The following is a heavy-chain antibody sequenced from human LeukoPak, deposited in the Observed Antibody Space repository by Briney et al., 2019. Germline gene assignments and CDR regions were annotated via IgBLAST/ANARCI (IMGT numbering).Heavy chain of an antibody. J-gene: IGHJ4*01. Sequence: GGSLSLSCAASGFGFSNFWMHWVRQAPGKGLVWVSRIKTDGTTSVYADSVKGRFTISRDNAKNTLYLHMKSLRTDDTAAYFCATEADPTLYASSSPAYWSQGTPVTVSS. CDR2: IKTDGTTS. V-gene: IGHV3-74*01. D-gene: IGHD2/OR15-2a*01. CDR3: ATEADPTLYASSSPAY. CDR1: GFGFSNFW.